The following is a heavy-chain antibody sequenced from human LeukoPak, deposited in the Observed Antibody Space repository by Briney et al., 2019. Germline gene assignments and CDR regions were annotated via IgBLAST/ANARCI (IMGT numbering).Heavy chain of an antibody. D-gene: IGHD2-2*01. CDR3: VRGPPLHDIVVVPAASLRGYYFDY. CDR1: GGSFSGYY. Sequence: PSETLSLTCAVYGGSFSGYYWSWIRQPPGKGLEWIGEINHSGSTNYNPSLKSRVTISVDTSKNQFSLKLSSVTAADTAVYYCVRGPPLHDIVVVPAASLRGYYFDYWGQGTLVTVSS. V-gene: IGHV4-34*01. J-gene: IGHJ4*02. CDR2: INHSGST.